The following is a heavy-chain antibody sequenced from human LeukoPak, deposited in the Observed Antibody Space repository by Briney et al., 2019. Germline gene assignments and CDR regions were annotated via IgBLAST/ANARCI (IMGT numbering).Heavy chain of an antibody. CDR1: GGSISSSSYY. CDR3: ARDGGCSGGSCYPHNFDN. D-gene: IGHD2-15*01. CDR2: IYYSGST. J-gene: IGHJ4*02. V-gene: IGHV4-39*07. Sequence: SETLSLTCTVSGGSISSSSYYWGWIRQPPGKGLEWIGSIYYSGSTYYNPSLKSRVTISVDTSKNQFSLKLSSVTAADTAVYYCARDGGCSGGSCYPHNFDNWGQGTLVTVSS.